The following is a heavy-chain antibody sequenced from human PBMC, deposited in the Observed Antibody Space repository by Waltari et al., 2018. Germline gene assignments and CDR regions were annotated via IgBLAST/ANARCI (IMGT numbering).Heavy chain of an antibody. J-gene: IGHJ4*02. CDR2: ISWNSDSI. D-gene: IGHD5-12*01. CDR3: AKDTARSDGYIQHSWDY. Sequence: EVQLVESEGGLVQPGRSLRLSCAASGFTFDDYAMHWVRQAPGKGLEWVSGISWNSDSIAYADSVNGRFTISRDNAKNSLYMQMNSLSAEDTALYYCAKDTARSDGYIQHSWDYWGQGTLVTVSS. V-gene: IGHV3-9*01. CDR1: GFTFDDYA.